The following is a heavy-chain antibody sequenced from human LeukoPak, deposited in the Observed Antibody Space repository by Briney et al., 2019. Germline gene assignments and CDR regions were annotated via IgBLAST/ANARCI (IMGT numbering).Heavy chain of an antibody. CDR1: GGSISRSNW. D-gene: IGHD1-26*01. V-gene: IGHV4-4*02. CDR2: IYHSGNT. Sequence: SGTLSLTCAVSGGSISRSNWWSWVRQPPGKGLEWIGEIYHSGNTYYNPSLKSRVTISVDTSKNQFSLKLSSVTAADTAVYYCATTRGSYDAFDIWGQGTVVTVSS. CDR3: ATTRGSYDAFDI. J-gene: IGHJ3*02.